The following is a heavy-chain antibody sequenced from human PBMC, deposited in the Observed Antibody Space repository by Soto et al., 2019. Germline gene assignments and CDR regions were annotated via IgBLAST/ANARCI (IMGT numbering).Heavy chain of an antibody. CDR2: IGGGGGST. Sequence: GGSLILSCTXSGFSFSNNAMGWVRQAPGKGLEWVSAIGGGGGSTYYADSVKGHFTISRDNSKNTLYLQMHSLGVEDTAVYFCAKIAEAVAGTVYGYWGQGTLVTVSS. D-gene: IGHD6-19*01. CDR1: GFSFSNNA. V-gene: IGHV3-23*01. J-gene: IGHJ4*02. CDR3: AKIAEAVAGTVYGY.